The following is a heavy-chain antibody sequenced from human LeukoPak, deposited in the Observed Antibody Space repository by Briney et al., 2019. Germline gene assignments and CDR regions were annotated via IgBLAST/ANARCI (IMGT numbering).Heavy chain of an antibody. J-gene: IGHJ4*02. CDR3: ARGVYDSSGYYCDY. Sequence: SETLSLTCTVSGGSISGYYWSWIRQPPGKGLEWIGYIHYSGSTKNNPSLESRVSISVDTSTNQFSLKLSSVTAADTAVYYCARGVYDSSGYYCDYWGQGTLVTVSS. CDR2: IHYSGST. V-gene: IGHV4-59*08. D-gene: IGHD3-22*01. CDR1: GGSISGYY.